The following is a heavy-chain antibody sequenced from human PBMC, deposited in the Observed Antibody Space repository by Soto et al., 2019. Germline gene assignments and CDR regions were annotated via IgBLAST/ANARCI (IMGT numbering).Heavy chain of an antibody. CDR3: AGRYKSAGCREP. J-gene: IGHJ5*02. V-gene: IGHV1-3*01. CDR2: INPATGNT. Sequence: QVQLVQSGAEVKKPGTSVKVSCKASGYSFATYAIHWVRQAPGQGLEWMGWINPATGNTEYSDKFQDRVTFTRGTSGTTAYMELRGLRSEDTTVYYCAGRYKSAGCREPWGKGTLVTVSS. D-gene: IGHD1-1*01. CDR1: GYSFATYA.